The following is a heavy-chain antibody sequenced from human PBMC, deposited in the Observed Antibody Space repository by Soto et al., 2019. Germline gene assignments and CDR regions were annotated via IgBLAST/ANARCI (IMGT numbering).Heavy chain of an antibody. V-gene: IGHV3-33*01. CDR1: GFTFSSYG. J-gene: IGHJ3*02. Sequence: QVQLVEYGGGVVQPGRSLRLSCAASGFTFSSYGMHWVRQAPGKGLEWVAVIWYDGSNKYYADSVKGRFTISRDNSKNTLYLQMNSLRAEDTAVYYCARPRIAVGSDAFDIWGQGTMVTVSS. D-gene: IGHD6-19*01. CDR2: IWYDGSNK. CDR3: ARPRIAVGSDAFDI.